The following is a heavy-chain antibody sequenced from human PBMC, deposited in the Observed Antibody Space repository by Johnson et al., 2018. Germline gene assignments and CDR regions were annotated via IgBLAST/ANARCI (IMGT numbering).Heavy chain of an antibody. CDR3: ARDVLL. CDR1: GGSISSYY. Sequence: QVELQESGPGLVKPSETLSLTCTVSGGSISSYYWSWIRQPPGKGLEWLGYTHCSGSTNDNPSLKSRFTRAVDTYKNHFSLKLSPVTAADSAGDYCARDVLLWGQGTMVTVSS. J-gene: IGHJ3*01. D-gene: IGHD2-15*01. V-gene: IGHV4-59*01. CDR2: THCSGST.